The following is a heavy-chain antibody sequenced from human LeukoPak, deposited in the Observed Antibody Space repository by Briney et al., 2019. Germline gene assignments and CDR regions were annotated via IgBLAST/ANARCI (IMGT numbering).Heavy chain of an antibody. CDR2: VFHSGNT. CDR3: ARDRSVGVLPAPPFDF. J-gene: IGHJ4*02. D-gene: IGHD6-6*01. V-gene: IGHV4-38-2*02. CDR1: GYSISSTYY. Sequence: PSETLSLTCTVSGYSISSTYYWGWIRQPPGKGLEWVGSVFHSGNTYYNPSLKSRLTISADTSKNQFSLTLTSVTAADTAVYYCARDRSVGVLPAPPFDFWGLGTLVAVSS.